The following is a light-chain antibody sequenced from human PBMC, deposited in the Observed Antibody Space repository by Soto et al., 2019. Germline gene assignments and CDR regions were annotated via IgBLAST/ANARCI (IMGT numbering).Light chain of an antibody. V-gene: IGKV3-15*01. CDR1: QTVSSN. Sequence: EVVMTQSPATLSVSPGERATLSCRASQTVSSNLAWYQQKPGQAPRLLISGASTRATGIPARFSGSGSGTEFTLTISSLQSEDFAVYYCQQYNNWPPFTFGPGTKVDLE. J-gene: IGKJ3*01. CDR3: QQYNNWPPFT. CDR2: GAS.